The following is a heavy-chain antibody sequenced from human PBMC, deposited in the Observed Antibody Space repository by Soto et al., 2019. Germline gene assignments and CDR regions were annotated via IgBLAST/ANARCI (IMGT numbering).Heavy chain of an antibody. V-gene: IGHV3-30-3*01. CDR1: GFTFNSYA. D-gene: IGHD1-26*01. CDR3: ASGTYYRLDY. J-gene: IGHJ4*02. Sequence: QVQLVESGGGVVQPGRSLRLSCAASGFTFNSYAMHWVRQAPGEGLEWVAVISYDGSNKYYADSVKGRFTISRVNSKNTLYLQMDSRTAEDTAMYYCASGTYYRLDYWGQGTLVTVSS. CDR2: ISYDGSNK.